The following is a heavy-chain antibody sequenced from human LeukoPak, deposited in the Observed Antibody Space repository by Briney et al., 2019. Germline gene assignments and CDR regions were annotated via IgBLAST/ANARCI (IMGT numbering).Heavy chain of an antibody. V-gene: IGHV1-46*01. CDR2: INPSGGST. J-gene: IGHJ2*01. CDR1: GYTFTSYY. Sequence: ASVKVSCKASGYTFTSYYMHWVRQAPGQGLEWIGIINPSGGSTSYAQKFQGRVTMTRDTSTSTVYMELSSLRSEDTAVYYCARGGIAVAGTSAPEDWYFDLWGRGTLVTVSS. CDR3: ARGGIAVAGTSAPEDWYFDL. D-gene: IGHD6-19*01.